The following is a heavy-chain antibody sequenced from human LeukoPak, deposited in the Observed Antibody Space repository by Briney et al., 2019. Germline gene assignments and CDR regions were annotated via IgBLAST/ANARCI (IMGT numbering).Heavy chain of an antibody. CDR3: ATEAGTTMVRGVPGED. CDR1: GYTFTGYY. V-gene: IGHV1-2*02. D-gene: IGHD3-10*01. J-gene: IGHJ4*02. CDR2: INPNSGGT. Sequence: ASVKLSCKASGYTFTGYYMHWVRQAHGQGLEWMGWINPNSGGTNYAQKFQGSVTMTRDTSISKAYMELSRLRSDDTAAYYCATEAGTTMVRGVPGEDWGQGTLVTVSS.